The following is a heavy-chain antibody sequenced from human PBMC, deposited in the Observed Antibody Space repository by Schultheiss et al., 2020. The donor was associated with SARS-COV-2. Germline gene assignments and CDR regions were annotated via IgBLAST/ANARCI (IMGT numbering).Heavy chain of an antibody. J-gene: IGHJ4*02. CDR2: IYYSGST. D-gene: IGHD3-10*01. V-gene: IGHV4-59*01. CDR1: GGSISSYY. Sequence: SETLSLTCTVSGGSISSYYWSWIRQPPGKGLEWIGYIYYSGSTNYNPSLKSRVTISVDTSKNQFSLKLSSVTAADTAVYYCARGITMVRGVIITLFDYWGQGTLVTVSS. CDR3: ARGITMVRGVIITLFDY.